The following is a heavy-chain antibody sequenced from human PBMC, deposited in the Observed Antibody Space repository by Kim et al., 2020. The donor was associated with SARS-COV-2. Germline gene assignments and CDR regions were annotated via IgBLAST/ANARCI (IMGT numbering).Heavy chain of an antibody. CDR2: ISSSSTI. V-gene: IGHV3-48*02. Sequence: GGSLRLSCAASGFTFSSYSMNWVRQAPGKGLEWVSYISSSSTIYYADSVKGRFTISRDNAKNSLYLQMNSLRDEDTAVYYCARDHYDFWSGYFKYAFDI. D-gene: IGHD3-3*01. J-gene: IGHJ3*02. CDR1: GFTFSSYS. CDR3: ARDHYDFWSGYFKYAFDI.